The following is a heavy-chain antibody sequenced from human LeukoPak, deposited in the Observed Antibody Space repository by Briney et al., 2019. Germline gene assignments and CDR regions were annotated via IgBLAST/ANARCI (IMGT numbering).Heavy chain of an antibody. Sequence: SVKVSCKASGGTFSSYAISWVRQAPGQGLEWMGRIIPILGIANYAQKFQGRVTITADKSTSTAYMELSSLRSEDTAVYYCASTYYYDSSGYYRYDYWGQGTLVSVSS. D-gene: IGHD3-22*01. CDR1: GGTFSSYA. J-gene: IGHJ4*02. V-gene: IGHV1-69*04. CDR3: ASTYYYDSSGYYRYDY. CDR2: IIPILGIA.